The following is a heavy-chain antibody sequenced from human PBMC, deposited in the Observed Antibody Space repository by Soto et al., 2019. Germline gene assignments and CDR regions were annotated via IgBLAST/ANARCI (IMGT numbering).Heavy chain of an antibody. V-gene: IGHV3-30-3*01. CDR2: ISYDGSNK. CDR1: GFTFSTYV. Sequence: QVQLVESGGGVVQPGRSLRLSCAASGFTFSTYVMHWVRQAPGKGLEWVALISYDGSNKYYADSAKGRFTISRDNSKNTRDRQMNSLRGGGTAVYYWARDRSGGVVPATPDYWGQGTLVTVSS. D-gene: IGHD2-15*01. CDR3: ARDRSGGVVPATPDY. J-gene: IGHJ4*02.